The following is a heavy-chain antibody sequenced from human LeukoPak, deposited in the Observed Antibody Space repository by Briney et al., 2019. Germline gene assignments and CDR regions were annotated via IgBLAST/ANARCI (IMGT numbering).Heavy chain of an antibody. CDR3: ARRFLLDV. V-gene: IGHV4-38-2*01. Sequence: SETLSLTCAVSGYPISSGYYWGWIRQPPGKGLEWIGSIYHSGSTYYNPSLKSRVTISVDTSKNQFSLKLSSVTAADTAVYYCARRFLLDVWGKGTTVTVSS. J-gene: IGHJ6*04. CDR1: GYPISSGYY. CDR2: IYHSGST.